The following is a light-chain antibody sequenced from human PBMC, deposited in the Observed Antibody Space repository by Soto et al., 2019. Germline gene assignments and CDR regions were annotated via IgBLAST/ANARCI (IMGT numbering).Light chain of an antibody. J-gene: IGKJ1*01. CDR1: QNINEW. V-gene: IGKV1-5*01. CDR3: QRYNSYSRT. Sequence: IQMTQSPSTLSASVGDRVTITCRASQNINEWLAWYQQKPGKAPKFLIYDASILESGVPSRFSGSGSGTEFTLTISSLQPDDFATYYCQRYNSYSRTFGQGTKVEIK. CDR2: DAS.